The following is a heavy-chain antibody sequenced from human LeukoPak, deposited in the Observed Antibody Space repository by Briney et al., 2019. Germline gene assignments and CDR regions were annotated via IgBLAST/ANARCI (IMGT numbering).Heavy chain of an antibody. D-gene: IGHD1-26*01. Sequence: SETLSLTCTVSGGSISSYYWSWIRQPAGKGLEWIGRIYTSGSTDYNPSLRSRVTMSVDTSKNQFSLKLTSVTAADTAVYYCARGGWSGSSHWFFDLWGRDTLVIVSS. V-gene: IGHV4-4*07. CDR2: IYTSGST. CDR1: GGSISSYY. CDR3: ARGGWSGSSHWFFDL. J-gene: IGHJ2*01.